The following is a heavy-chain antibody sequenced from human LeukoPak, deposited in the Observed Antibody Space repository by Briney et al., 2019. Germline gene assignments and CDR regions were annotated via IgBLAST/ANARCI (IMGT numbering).Heavy chain of an antibody. CDR1: GFTFSSYA. D-gene: IGHD3-10*01. J-gene: IGHJ6*03. CDR2: ISGSGGST. Sequence: PGGSLRLSCAASGFTFSSYAMSWVRQAPGKGLEWVSAISGSGGSTYYADSVKGRFTISRDNSKNTLYLQMNSLRAEDTAVYYCAKKKVRGDYYYYYMDVWGKGTTVTVSS. CDR3: AKKKVRGDYYYYYMDV. V-gene: IGHV3-23*01.